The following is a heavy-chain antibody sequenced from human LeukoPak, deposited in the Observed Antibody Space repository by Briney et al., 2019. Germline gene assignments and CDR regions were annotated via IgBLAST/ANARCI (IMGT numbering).Heavy chain of an antibody. CDR1: GGSISSYY. D-gene: IGHD7-27*01. V-gene: IGHV4-59*01. J-gene: IGHJ6*03. CDR2: IYYTGST. CDR3: AMGMSYYYYMDV. Sequence: SETLSLTCTVSGGSISSYYWSWIRQPPGKGLEWIGYIYYTGSTNYNPSLQSRVTISVDTSKNQFSLKLSSVTAADTAVYYCAMGMSYYYYMDVWGKGTTVTVSS.